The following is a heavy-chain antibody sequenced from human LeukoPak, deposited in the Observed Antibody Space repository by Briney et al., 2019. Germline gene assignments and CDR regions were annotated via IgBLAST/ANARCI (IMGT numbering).Heavy chain of an antibody. J-gene: IGHJ1*01. CDR2: LHSGGST. CDR1: GLTFSSHW. CDR3: AREASGSYFHH. V-gene: IGHV3-53*01. D-gene: IGHD1-26*01. Sequence: GGSLRLSCAASGLTFSSHWMHWVRQAPGKGLEWVSVLHSGGSTYYADSVKGRFTISRDNSKNTVYLQMNRLRAEDTAVYYCAREASGSYFHHWGQGTLVTVSS.